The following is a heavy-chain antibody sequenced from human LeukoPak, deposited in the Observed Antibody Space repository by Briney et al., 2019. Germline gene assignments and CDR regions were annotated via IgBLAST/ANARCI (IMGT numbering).Heavy chain of an antibody. CDR2: IKHDGSEK. CDR3: ASDSDDYGDY. V-gene: IGHV3-7*01. J-gene: IGHJ4*02. CDR1: GFTFSSFW. D-gene: IGHD6-25*01. Sequence: GGSLRLSCAASGFTFSSFWMSWVRQAPGKGLEWVANIKHDGSEKHYVDSVKGRFIISRDNVKNTLYLQMNSLRAEDTAVYYCASDSDDYGDYWGQGTLVTVSS.